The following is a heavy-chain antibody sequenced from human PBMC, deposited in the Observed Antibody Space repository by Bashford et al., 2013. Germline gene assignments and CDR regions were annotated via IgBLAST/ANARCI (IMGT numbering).Heavy chain of an antibody. D-gene: IGHD3-22*01. V-gene: IGHV1-69*13. Sequence: SVKVSCKASGGTFSSYAISWVRQAPGQGLEWMGGIIPIFGTANYAQKFQGRVTITADESTSTAYMELSSLRSEDTAVYYCARNSGYPRREAFDIWGQGTMVTVSS. CDR2: IIPIFGTA. CDR3: ARNSGYPRREAFDI. CDR1: GGTFSSYA. J-gene: IGHJ3*02.